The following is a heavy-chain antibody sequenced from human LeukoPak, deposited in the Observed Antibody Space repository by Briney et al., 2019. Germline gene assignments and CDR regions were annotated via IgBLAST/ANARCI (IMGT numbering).Heavy chain of an antibody. D-gene: IGHD2-15*01. CDR1: GFSFKTYS. V-gene: IGHV3-23*01. J-gene: IGHJ4*02. CDR3: AKAPLGRCTGVICYYFDY. CDR2: INDDTP. Sequence: PGGSLRLSCTTSGFSFKTYSMSWVRQAPGKGLEWVSAINDDTPYYTDSVKGRFTISRDNSKNTLYLQMNSLRAEDAAVYYCAKAPLGRCTGVICYYFDYWGQGTLVTVSS.